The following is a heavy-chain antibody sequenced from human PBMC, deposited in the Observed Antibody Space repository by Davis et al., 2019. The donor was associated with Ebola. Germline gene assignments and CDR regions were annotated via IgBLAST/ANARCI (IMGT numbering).Heavy chain of an antibody. CDR1: GFTFSDYY. D-gene: IGHD3-22*01. J-gene: IGHJ4*02. V-gene: IGHV3-11*06. Sequence: GESLKISCAASGFTFSDYYMSWIRQAPGKGLEWVSYISSSSSYTNYADSVKGRFTISRDNAKNSLYLQMNSLRAEDTAVYYCARVEGYDSSGGEDYWGQGTLVTVSS. CDR3: ARVEGYDSSGGEDY. CDR2: ISSSSSYT.